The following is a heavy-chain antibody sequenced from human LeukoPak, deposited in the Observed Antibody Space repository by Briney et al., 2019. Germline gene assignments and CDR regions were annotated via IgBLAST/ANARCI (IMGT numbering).Heavy chain of an antibody. CDR1: GFTFSSYG. CDR3: AKGPYGSDWYFDL. J-gene: IGHJ2*01. D-gene: IGHD3-10*01. V-gene: IGHV3-30*18. Sequence: GRSLRLSCAASGFTFSSYGMHWVRQAPGKGLEWVAVISYDGSNKYYADSVKGRFTISRDNSKNTLYLQMNSLRAEDTAVYYCAKGPYGSDWYFDLWGRGTLVTVSS. CDR2: ISYDGSNK.